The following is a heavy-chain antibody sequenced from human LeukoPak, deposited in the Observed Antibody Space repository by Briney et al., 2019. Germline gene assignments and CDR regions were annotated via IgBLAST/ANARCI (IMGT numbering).Heavy chain of an antibody. J-gene: IGHJ3*02. D-gene: IGHD2-2*01. CDR1: GYTFTSYG. Sequence: ASVKVSCKASGYTFTSYGISWVRQAPGQGLEWMGWISAYNGNTNYAQKLQGRVTMTTDTSTSTAYMELRSLRSNDTAVYYCARDRYCSSTSCYANDAFDIWGQGTMVTVSS. CDR3: ARDRYCSSTSCYANDAFDI. CDR2: ISAYNGNT. V-gene: IGHV1-18*01.